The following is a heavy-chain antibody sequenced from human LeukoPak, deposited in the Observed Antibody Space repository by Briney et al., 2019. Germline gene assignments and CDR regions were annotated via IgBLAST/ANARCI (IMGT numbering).Heavy chain of an antibody. J-gene: IGHJ3*02. CDR2: ISGSGGNT. D-gene: IGHD2-2*01. V-gene: IGHV3-23*01. CDR1: GFTFSSYA. Sequence: GGSLRLSCAASGFTFSSYAMSWVRQAPGKGLEWISTISGSGGNTYHADSVKGRFTISRDNSKNTLYLQMNSLRAEDTAVYYCAKDPRFSYCSSTTCAYAVDIWGQGTMVTVSP. CDR3: AKDPRFSYCSSTTCAYAVDI.